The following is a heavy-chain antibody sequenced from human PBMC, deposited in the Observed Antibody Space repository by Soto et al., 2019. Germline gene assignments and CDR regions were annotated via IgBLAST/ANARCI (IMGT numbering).Heavy chain of an antibody. CDR2: IPQEGGDG. Sequence: DVQLVESGGAVVQPGESLRLSCEVSGFTFSMYSMTWVRQAPGKRLGWVAKIPQEGGDGHYADSVKGRFTISRDNAKNSVFLQMNNLRAADTAVYYCARDQLILPAHDFFYGSDVWGQGATVTVS. D-gene: IGHD2-21*02. CDR3: ARDQLILPAHDFFYGSDV. CDR1: GFTFSMYS. V-gene: IGHV3-7*03. J-gene: IGHJ6*02.